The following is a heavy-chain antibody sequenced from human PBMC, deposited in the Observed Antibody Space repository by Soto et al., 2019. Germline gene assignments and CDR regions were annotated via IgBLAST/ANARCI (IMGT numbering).Heavy chain of an antibody. CDR2: ISSDGNIK. CDR1: GFTFSDYS. V-gene: IGHV3-30*18. J-gene: IGHJ4*02. Sequence: QVQLVESGGGVVQPGRSLRLSCATSGFTFSDYSIHWVRQAPGKGLEWVAVISSDGNIKLYAASVKGRFTLSRDNSMNTMYLQMSSLLTEDTAVYYCVNETAIRRQGLDYWGQGTLVTVSS. CDR3: VNETAIRRQGLDY.